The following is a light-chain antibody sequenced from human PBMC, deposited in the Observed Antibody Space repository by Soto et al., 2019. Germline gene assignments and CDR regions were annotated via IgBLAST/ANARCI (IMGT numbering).Light chain of an antibody. Sequence: DIVMTQSPDSLTVSLGERATINCKSSLSVFYSSNNKNYLAWYQHKPGQPPKLLIYWASTRESVVPDRFSGSGSGTDFTLTISSLQAEDVAVYYCQQYYTTLAPTFGGGTKVEIK. CDR1: LSVFYSSNNKNY. CDR2: WAS. J-gene: IGKJ4*01. V-gene: IGKV4-1*01. CDR3: QQYYTTLAPT.